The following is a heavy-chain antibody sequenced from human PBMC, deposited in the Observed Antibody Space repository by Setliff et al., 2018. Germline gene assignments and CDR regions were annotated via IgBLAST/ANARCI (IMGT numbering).Heavy chain of an antibody. V-gene: IGHV3-11*04. J-gene: IGHJ4*02. Sequence: GSLRLSCAASGFTFSNYYMTWIRQAPGKGLEWISYIHDSGNPTYYADSVKGRFTVSRDNARNLLYLQMNSLRVDDTAVYYCSSYLVSWGQGALVTVSS. CDR1: GFTFSNYY. CDR3: SSYLVS. CDR2: IHDSGNPT. D-gene: IGHD2-21*01.